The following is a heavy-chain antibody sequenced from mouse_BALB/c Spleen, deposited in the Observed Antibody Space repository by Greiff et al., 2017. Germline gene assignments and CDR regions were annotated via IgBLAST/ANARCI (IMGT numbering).Heavy chain of an antibody. J-gene: IGHJ2*01. CDR1: GFTFSSYT. CDR2: ISNGGGST. CDR3: ARGFITSYYFDY. V-gene: IGHV5-12-2*01. Sequence: DVKLVESGGGLVQPGGSLKLSCAASGFTFSSYTMSWVRQTPEKRLEWVAYISNGGGSTYYPDTVKGRFTISRDNAKNTLYLQMSSLKSEDTAMYYCARGFITSYYFDYWGQGTTLTVSS. D-gene: IGHD1-2*01.